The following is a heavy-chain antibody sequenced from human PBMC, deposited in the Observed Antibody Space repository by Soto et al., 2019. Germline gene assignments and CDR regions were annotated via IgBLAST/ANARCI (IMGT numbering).Heavy chain of an antibody. D-gene: IGHD2-15*01. CDR2: IIPILGIA. CDR3: ARGDLFGGSSSYYMDV. V-gene: IGHV1-69*02. CDR1: GGTFSSYT. J-gene: IGHJ6*03. Sequence: GASVKVSCKASGGTFSSYTISWVRQAPGQGLEWMGRIIPILGIANYAQKFQGRVTITADKSTSTAYMELSSLRSEDTAVYYCARGDLFGGSSSYYMDVWGKGTTVTVSS.